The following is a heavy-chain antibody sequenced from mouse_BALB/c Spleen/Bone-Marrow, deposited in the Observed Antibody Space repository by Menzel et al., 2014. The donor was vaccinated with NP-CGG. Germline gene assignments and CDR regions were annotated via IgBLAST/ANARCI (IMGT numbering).Heavy chain of an antibody. V-gene: IGHV1-26*01. D-gene: IGHD2-3*01. Sequence: EVKLVESGPELVKPGASVKMSCKASGYTFTDYYMKWVKQSHGKSLEWIGDINPNNGDTFYNQKFKGKATLTVDTSSSPANMQLNSLTSEDSAVYYDARLTGYYVGSWFDYGGQGTLVTGAA. J-gene: IGHJ3*01. CDR3: ARLTGYYVGSWFDY. CDR1: GYTFTDYY. CDR2: INPNNGDT.